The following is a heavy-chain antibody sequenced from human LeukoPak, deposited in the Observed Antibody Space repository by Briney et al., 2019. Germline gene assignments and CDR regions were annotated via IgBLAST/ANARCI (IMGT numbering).Heavy chain of an antibody. CDR2: IYSGGST. CDR1: GLTVSSNY. D-gene: IGHD6-13*01. J-gene: IGHJ4*02. V-gene: IGHV3-53*01. CDR3: ARGEAAGPEAFDY. Sequence: GGSLRLSCAASGLTVSSNYMSWVRQAPGKGLEWVSVIYSGGSTYYADSVKGRFTISRDNSKNTLYLQMNSLRAEDTAVYYCARGEAAGPEAFDYWGQGTLVTVSS.